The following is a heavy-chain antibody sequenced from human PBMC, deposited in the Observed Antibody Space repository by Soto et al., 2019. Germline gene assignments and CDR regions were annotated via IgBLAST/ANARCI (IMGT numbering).Heavy chain of an antibody. CDR2: INPNSGGT. CDR1: GYTFTGYY. V-gene: IGHV1-2*02. Sequence: ASVKVSCKASGYTFTGYYMHWVRQAPGQGLEWMGWINPNSGGTNYAQKFQGRVTMTRDTSISTAYMELSRLRSDDTAVYYCARDRYFLQPPISVACDKVYYYYYGIDVWGQGTTVTVSS. J-gene: IGHJ6*02. CDR3: ARDRYFLQPPISVACDKVYYYYYGIDV. D-gene: IGHD3-9*01.